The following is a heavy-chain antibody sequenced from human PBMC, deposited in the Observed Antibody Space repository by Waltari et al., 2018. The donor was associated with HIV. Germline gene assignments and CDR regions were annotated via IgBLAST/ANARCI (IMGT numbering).Heavy chain of an antibody. J-gene: IGHJ3*01. V-gene: IGHV5-51*03. Sequence: EMQLVQSGTEMRRSGESLKLSCRASEYSFASYWVGWVRQETGQGMEWMGIICPGDSDTMYSPSFQGQVTVSVDKSLDTAYLQWGSLRSSDTAMYYCARLKAGADNAFDLWGRGTMVIVSS. CDR3: ARLKAGADNAFDL. CDR2: ICPGDSDT. CDR1: EYSFASYW. D-gene: IGHD3-10*01.